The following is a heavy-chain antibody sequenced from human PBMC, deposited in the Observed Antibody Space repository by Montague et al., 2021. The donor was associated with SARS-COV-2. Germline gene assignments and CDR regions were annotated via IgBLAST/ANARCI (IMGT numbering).Heavy chain of an antibody. CDR3: ATRTRYPQNDFGF. CDR1: GDSIRNSDYS. CDR2: IYNGGTT. J-gene: IGHJ4*02. V-gene: IGHV4-39*01. Sequence: SETLSLTCTVSGDSIRNSDYSWGWVRQPPGKGLEWIGNIYNGGTTFYNPSPKGRVTIFVDTSKNQFSLKLSSVTAADTAVYYCATRTRYPQNDFGFWGQGTLVTVSS. D-gene: IGHD2-15*01.